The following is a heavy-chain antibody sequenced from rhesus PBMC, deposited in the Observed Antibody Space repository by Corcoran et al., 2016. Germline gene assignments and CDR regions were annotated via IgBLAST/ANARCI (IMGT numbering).Heavy chain of an antibody. CDR3: ARHCGPGWAFDF. Sequence: QVQLQESGPGLVKPSENLALTCAASGGSINTYNGWTWIRHSPGKGLEWIGNISDDRGDSTYNPSLMSRATISTDTSQSHFSLKLTSVTAADTAVYYCARHCGPGWAFDFWGQGLRVTVSS. V-gene: IGHV4-65*01. CDR1: GGSINTYNG. CDR2: ISDDRGDS. J-gene: IGHJ3*01. D-gene: IGHD6-37*01.